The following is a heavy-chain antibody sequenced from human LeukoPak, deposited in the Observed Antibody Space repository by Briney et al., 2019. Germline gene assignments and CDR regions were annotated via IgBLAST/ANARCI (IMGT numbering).Heavy chain of an antibody. CDR2: ISSNGSTI. CDR1: GFTFSSYE. CDR3: ASSTTGTTGYYYYYYYMDV. J-gene: IGHJ6*03. V-gene: IGHV3-48*03. Sequence: GGSLRLSCAASGFTFSSYEVNWVRQAPGKGLEWVSYISSNGSTIYYADSVKGRFTISRDNAKNSLYLQMNSLRAEDTAVYYCASSTTGTTGYYYYYYYMDVWGKGTTVTVSS. D-gene: IGHD1-1*01.